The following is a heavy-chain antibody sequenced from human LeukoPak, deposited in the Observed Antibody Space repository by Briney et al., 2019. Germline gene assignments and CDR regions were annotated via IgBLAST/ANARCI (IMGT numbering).Heavy chain of an antibody. J-gene: IGHJ1*01. D-gene: IGHD1-26*01. Sequence: GRSLRLSCAASGFTFDDYAMHWVRQAPGKGLEWVSGISWNSGSIGYADSVKGRFTISRDNAKNSLYLQMNSLRAGDTALYYCAKVGIRWELLSGFQHWGQGTLVTVSS. CDR3: AKVGIRWELLSGFQH. CDR1: GFTFDDYA. V-gene: IGHV3-9*01. CDR2: ISWNSGSI.